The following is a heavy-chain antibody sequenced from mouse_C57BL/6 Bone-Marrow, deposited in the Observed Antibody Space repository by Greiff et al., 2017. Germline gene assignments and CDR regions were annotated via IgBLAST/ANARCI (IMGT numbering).Heavy chain of an antibody. CDR2: IDPEDGET. CDR3: ARSSYYWFAY. D-gene: IGHD2-1*01. J-gene: IGHJ3*01. Sequence: EVQLQQSGAELVKPGASVKLSCTASGFNIKDYYMHWVKQRTEQGLEWIGRIDPEDGETKYAPKFPGKATITADTSSNTAYLQLSSLTSEDTAVYYCARSSYYWFAYWGQGTLVTVSA. V-gene: IGHV14-2*01. CDR1: GFNIKDYY.